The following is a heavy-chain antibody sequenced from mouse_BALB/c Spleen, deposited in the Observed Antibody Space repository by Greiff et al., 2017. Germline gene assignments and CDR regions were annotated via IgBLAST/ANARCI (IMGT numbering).Heavy chain of an antibody. J-gene: IGHJ4*01. CDR1: GFSLTSYG. CDR2: IWAGGST. CDR3: ARDRFYDYDRGDY. V-gene: IGHV2-9*02. Sequence: QVQLKESGPGLVAPSQSLSITCTASGFSLTSYGVHWVRQPPGNGLEWLGVIWAGGSTNYNSALMSRLSISKDNSKSQVFLKMNSLQTDDTAMYYCARDRFYDYDRGDYWGQGTSVTVSS. D-gene: IGHD2-4*01.